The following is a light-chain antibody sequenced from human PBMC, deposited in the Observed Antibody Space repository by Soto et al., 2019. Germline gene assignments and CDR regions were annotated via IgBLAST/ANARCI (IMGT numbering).Light chain of an antibody. V-gene: IGKV3-15*01. Sequence: EILMTQSPATLSVSPGERATLSCRATQTVNNKVVWYQHKPGQAPRLLIYGASTRATGIPARFSGSGSGTEFTLSISRLQSEDFAVYYCQKYNSWPPITFGQGTRLEI. J-gene: IGKJ5*01. CDR2: GAS. CDR3: QKYNSWPPIT. CDR1: QTVNNK.